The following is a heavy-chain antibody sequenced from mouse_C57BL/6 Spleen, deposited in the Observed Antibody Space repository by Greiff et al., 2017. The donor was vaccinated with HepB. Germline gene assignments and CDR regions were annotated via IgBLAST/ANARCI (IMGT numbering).Heavy chain of an antibody. D-gene: IGHD2-12*01. CDR2: IYPGNGDT. V-gene: IGHV1-12*01. J-gene: IGHJ4*01. Sequence: LQQSGAELVRPGASVKMSCKASGYTFTSYNMHWVKQTPRQGLEWIGAIYPGNGDTSYNQKFKGKATLTVDKSSSTAYMQLSSLTSEDSAVYFCARSLRRGNYYAMDYWGQGTSVTVSS. CDR1: GYTFTSYN. CDR3: ARSLRRGNYYAMDY.